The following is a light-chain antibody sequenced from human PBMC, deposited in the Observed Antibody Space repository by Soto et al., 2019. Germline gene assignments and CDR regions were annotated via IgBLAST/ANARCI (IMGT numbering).Light chain of an antibody. CDR2: GNS. CDR1: SSNIGAGYD. Sequence: QSVLTQPPSVSGAPGQRVTISCTGSSSNIGAGYDVHWYQQLPGTAPKLLIYGNSNRPSGVPDRFSGSKSGTSASLAITGLQAEDEADNYCQSYDSSLSGSVFGGGTKATVL. CDR3: QSYDSSLSGSV. V-gene: IGLV1-40*01. J-gene: IGLJ2*01.